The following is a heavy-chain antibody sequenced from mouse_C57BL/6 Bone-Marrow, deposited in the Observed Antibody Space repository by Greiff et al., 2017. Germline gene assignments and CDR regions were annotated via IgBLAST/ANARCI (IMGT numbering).Heavy chain of an antibody. CDR2: IDPSDSYT. CDR3: ARDDGYLAWFAY. D-gene: IGHD2-3*01. V-gene: IGHV1-69*01. Sequence: VKLQQPGAELVMPGASVKLSCKASGYTFTSYWMHWVKQRPGQGLEWIGEIDPSDSYTNYNQKFQGKSTLTVDKSSSTAYMQLSSLTSEDSAVYYCARDDGYLAWFAYWGQGTLVTVSA. CDR1: GYTFTSYW. J-gene: IGHJ3*01.